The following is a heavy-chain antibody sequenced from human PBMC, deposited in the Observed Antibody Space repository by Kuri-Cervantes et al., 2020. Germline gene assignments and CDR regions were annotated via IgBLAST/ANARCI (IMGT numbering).Heavy chain of an antibody. CDR2: ISSSSRTI. Sequence: GESLKISCAASGFTFSSYSMNWVRQAPGKGLEWVSYISSSSRTIYYADSVKGRFTISRDNAKNSLYLQMNSLRAEDTAVYYCARGNSYYDYVWGSYRPDYYYYYYVDVWGKGTTVTVSS. D-gene: IGHD3-16*02. CDR1: GFTFSSYS. V-gene: IGHV3-48*01. CDR3: ARGNSYYDYVWGSYRPDYYYYYYVDV. J-gene: IGHJ6*03.